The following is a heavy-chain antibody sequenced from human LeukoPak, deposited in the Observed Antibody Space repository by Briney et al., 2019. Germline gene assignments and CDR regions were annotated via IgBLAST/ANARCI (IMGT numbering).Heavy chain of an antibody. J-gene: IGHJ4*02. CDR2: INPNSGGT. CDR3: ARGLATGYSSGWSATFVY. CDR1: GYTFTGYY. V-gene: IGHV1-2*04. D-gene: IGHD6-19*01. Sequence: ASVKVSCKASGYTFTGYYMHWVRQAPGQGLEWMGWINPNSGGTNYAQKFQGWVTMTRDTSISTAYMELSRLRSDDTAVYYCARGLATGYSSGWSATFVYWGQGTLVTVSS.